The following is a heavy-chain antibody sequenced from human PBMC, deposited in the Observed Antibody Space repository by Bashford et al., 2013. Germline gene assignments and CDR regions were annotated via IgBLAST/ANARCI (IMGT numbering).Heavy chain of an antibody. J-gene: IGHJ4*02. V-gene: IGHV4-4*02. Sequence: SETLSLTCAVSGGSISSYWWSWVRQPPGKGLEWIAEISHSEATNYNPSLNGRLTLSLDKSKKQISLHLTSVTAADTAVYFCASCGLRSFDWSWGQGTLVTVSS. CDR1: GGSISSYW. CDR2: ISHSEAT. D-gene: IGHD3-9*01. CDR3: ASCGLRSFDWS.